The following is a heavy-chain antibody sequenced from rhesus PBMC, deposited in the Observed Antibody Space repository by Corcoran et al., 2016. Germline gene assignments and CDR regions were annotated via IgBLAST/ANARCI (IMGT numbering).Heavy chain of an antibody. CDR3: ARVGEDDYGYYGNLDY. D-gene: IGHD3-9*01. J-gene: IGHJ4*01. CDR2: IRIGGTT. Sequence: QVQLQQWGEGLVKPSETLSLTCAVYGGSISSNYWSWIRQPPGKGLEWIGRIRIGGTTNHNPSLQSRVTSSIDTSNNQFSRRLSSVTAADTAVYYCARVGEDDYGYYGNLDYWGQGVLVTVSS. V-gene: IGHV4-160*01. CDR1: GGSISSNY.